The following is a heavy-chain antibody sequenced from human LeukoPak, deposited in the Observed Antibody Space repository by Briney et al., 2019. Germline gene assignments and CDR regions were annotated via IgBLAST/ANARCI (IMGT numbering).Heavy chain of an antibody. CDR2: INHSGST. J-gene: IGHJ4*02. V-gene: IGHV4-34*01. Sequence: SETLSLTCAVYGGSFSGYYWSWIRQPPGKGLEWIGEINHSGSTNYNPSLKSRVTISVDTSKNQFSLKLSSVTAADTAVYYCARATSSSGWYEFDYWGQGTLVTVSS. D-gene: IGHD6-19*01. CDR3: ARATSSSGWYEFDY. CDR1: GGSFSGYY.